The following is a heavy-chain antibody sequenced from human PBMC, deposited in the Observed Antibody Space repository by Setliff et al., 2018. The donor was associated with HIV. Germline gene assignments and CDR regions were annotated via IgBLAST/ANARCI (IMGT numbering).Heavy chain of an antibody. D-gene: IGHD5-18*01. Sequence: SETLSLTCTVSGGSISSSSYYWGWIRQPPGKGLEWIGSIYYSVSTYYNPSLKSRVTISVDTSKNQFSLKLNFVTAADTSVYYCARLDRGYSYGWNAFDIWGQRTMVTVSS. CDR1: GGSISSSSYY. J-gene: IGHJ3*02. CDR2: IYYSVST. V-gene: IGHV4-39*01. CDR3: ARLDRGYSYGWNAFDI.